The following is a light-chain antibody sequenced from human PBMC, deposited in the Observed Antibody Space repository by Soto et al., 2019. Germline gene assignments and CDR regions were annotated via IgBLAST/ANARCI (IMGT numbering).Light chain of an antibody. Sequence: QSVLTQPPSVSGAPGQRVTISCTGSSSNIGAGYDVHWYQQLPGTAPKLLIYGNSNRPSGGPDRFSGSKSGTSASLAITGLQVEDVADYYCKSYDSSLSGHYVFGTGTKVTVL. J-gene: IGLJ1*01. CDR1: SSNIGAGYD. V-gene: IGLV1-40*01. CDR2: GNS. CDR3: KSYDSSLSGHYV.